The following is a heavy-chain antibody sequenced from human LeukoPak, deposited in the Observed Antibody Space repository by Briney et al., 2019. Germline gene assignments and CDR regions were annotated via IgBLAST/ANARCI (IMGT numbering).Heavy chain of an antibody. CDR1: GGSISSGGYY. D-gene: IGHD2-15*01. J-gene: IGHJ3*02. V-gene: IGHV4-31*03. CDR3: ARTTGYRGPRDAFDI. CDR2: IYYSGST. Sequence: PSETLSLTCTVSGGSISSGGYYWSWIRQHPGKGLEWIGYIYYSGSTYYNPSLKSRVTISVDTSKNQFSLKLSSVTAADTAVYYCARTTGYRGPRDAFDIWGQGTMVTVSS.